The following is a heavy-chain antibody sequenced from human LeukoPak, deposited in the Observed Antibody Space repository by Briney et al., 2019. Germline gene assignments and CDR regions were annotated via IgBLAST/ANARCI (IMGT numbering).Heavy chain of an antibody. V-gene: IGHV4-31*02. J-gene: IGHJ5*02. CDR2: IYYSGST. CDR1: GFTVSSNY. D-gene: IGHD3-16*01. CDR3: AREKSTFGGVHWFDP. Sequence: LRLSCAASGFTVSSNYMSWIRQHPGKGLEWIGYIYYSGSTYYNPSLKSRVTISVDTSKNQFSLKLSSVTAADTAVYYCAREKSTFGGVHWFDPWGQGTLVTVSS.